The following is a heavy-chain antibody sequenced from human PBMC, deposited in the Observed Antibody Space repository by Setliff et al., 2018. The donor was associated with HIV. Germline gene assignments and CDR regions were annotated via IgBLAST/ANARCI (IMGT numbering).Heavy chain of an antibody. CDR1: QFSFSHAW. CDR2: IKSKADGGTT. V-gene: IGHV3-15*01. D-gene: IGHD2-2*01. CDR3: TTDGFNGPATDF. J-gene: IGHJ4*02. Sequence: PGGSLRLSCEASQFSFSHAWMTWVRQAPGKGLDWVGRIKSKADGGTTDYAAPVKGRFTISRDDSKDTLYLQMNSLKTEGTAVYYCTTDGFNGPATDFWGRGTLVTVSS.